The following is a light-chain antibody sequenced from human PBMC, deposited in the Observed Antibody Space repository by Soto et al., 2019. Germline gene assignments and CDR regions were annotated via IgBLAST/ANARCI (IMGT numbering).Light chain of an antibody. CDR1: QSVSSN. CDR2: GAS. CDR3: QQYNNWPPYT. J-gene: IGKJ2*01. Sequence: EIVMTQSPATLSVSPGERATLSCRASQSVSSNLACYQQKPGQAPRLLIYGASTRATGIPARFSGSGSGTEFTLTISSLQSEDCALYYCQQYNNWPPYTFGQGTKLEIK. V-gene: IGKV3-15*01.